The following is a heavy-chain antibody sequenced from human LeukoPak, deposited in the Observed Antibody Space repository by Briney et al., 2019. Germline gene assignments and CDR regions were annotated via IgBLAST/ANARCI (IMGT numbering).Heavy chain of an antibody. J-gene: IGHJ3*02. CDR3: ARSSYDSSGYYHAFDI. Sequence: ASVKVSCKASGYTFTGYYMHWVRQAPGQGLEWMGWINPNSGGTNYAQKFQGRVTMTRDTSISTAYMELSRLRSDDTAVYYCARSSYDSSGYYHAFDIWGQGTMVTVSS. CDR1: GYTFTGYY. D-gene: IGHD3-22*01. CDR2: INPNSGGT. V-gene: IGHV1-2*02.